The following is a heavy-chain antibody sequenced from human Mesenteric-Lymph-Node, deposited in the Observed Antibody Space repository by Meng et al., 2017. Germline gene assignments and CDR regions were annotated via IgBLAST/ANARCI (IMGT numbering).Heavy chain of an antibody. CDR1: GGSFSGYY. D-gene: IGHD3-22*01. Sequence: GSLRLSCAVYGGSFSGYYWSWIRQPPGKGLEWIGEINHSGSTNYNPSLKSRVTISVDTSKNQFSLKLSSVTAADTAVYYYARGDMIVVDYWGQGTLVTVSS. V-gene: IGHV4-34*01. CDR2: INHSGST. CDR3: ARGDMIVVDY. J-gene: IGHJ4*02.